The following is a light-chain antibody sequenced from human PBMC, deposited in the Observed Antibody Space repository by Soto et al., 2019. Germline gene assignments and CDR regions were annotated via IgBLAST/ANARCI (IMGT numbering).Light chain of an antibody. CDR3: QQYNNWT. CDR2: GAS. J-gene: IGKJ1*01. CDR1: QSVSSN. Sequence: EIVMTQSPATLSVSPGERATLSCRASQSVSSNLAWYQQKPGQAPRLLIYGASTRATGIPARFSGSGSGTEFTLTISGLQSEDFAVYYCQQYNNWTFGQGTKVEIK. V-gene: IGKV3-15*01.